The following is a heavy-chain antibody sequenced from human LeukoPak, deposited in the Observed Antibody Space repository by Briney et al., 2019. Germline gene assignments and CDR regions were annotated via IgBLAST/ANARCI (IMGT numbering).Heavy chain of an antibody. CDR2: ISYDGSNK. J-gene: IGHJ3*02. D-gene: IGHD3-10*01. Sequence: PGGSLRLSCAASGFTFNSYGMHWVRRAPGKGLEWVAVISYDGSNKHYADSVKGRFSISRDNSKNTLYLQMNSLRAEDTAVYYCAKDYGSGSYFHDAFDIWGQGTMVTVSS. V-gene: IGHV3-30*18. CDR3: AKDYGSGSYFHDAFDI. CDR1: GFTFNSYG.